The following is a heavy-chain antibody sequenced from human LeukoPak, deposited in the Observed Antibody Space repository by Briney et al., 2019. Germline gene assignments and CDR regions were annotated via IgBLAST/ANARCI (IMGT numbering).Heavy chain of an antibody. Sequence: PGGSLRLSCAASGFTFDDYAMHWARQAPGKGLEWVSGISWDSGFIGYADSVEGRFTISRDNAKNSLYLQMNSLRVEDTALYYCAKGLPKSSSSSWYTDWGQGTLVTVSS. CDR3: AKGLPKSSSSSWYTD. J-gene: IGHJ4*02. CDR1: GFTFDDYA. V-gene: IGHV3-9*01. D-gene: IGHD2-2*02. CDR2: ISWDSGFI.